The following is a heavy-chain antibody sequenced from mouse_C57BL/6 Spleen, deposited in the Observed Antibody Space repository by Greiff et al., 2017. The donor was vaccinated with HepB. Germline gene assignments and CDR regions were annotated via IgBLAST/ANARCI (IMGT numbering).Heavy chain of an antibody. CDR1: GYTFTSYW. V-gene: IGHV1-50*01. CDR2: IDPSDSYT. CDR3: ARGRVFAY. Sequence: QVQLQQSGAELVKPGASVKLSCKASGYTFTSYWMQWVKQRPGQGLEWIGEIDPSDSYTNYNQKFKGKATLTVDTSSSTAYMQLSSLTSEDSAVYYCARGRVFAYWGQGTLVTVSA. J-gene: IGHJ3*01.